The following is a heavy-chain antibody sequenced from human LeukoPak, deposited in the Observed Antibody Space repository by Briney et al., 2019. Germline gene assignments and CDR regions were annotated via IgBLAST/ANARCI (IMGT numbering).Heavy chain of an antibody. Sequence: SETLSLTCAVYGGSFSNYYWSWIRQPPGKGLEWIGEINHSGSTNYNPSLKSRVTISVDTSKNQFSLKLCSVTAADTAVYYCARFYGGNSGYYFDCWGQGTLVTVSS. CDR2: INHSGST. CDR1: GGSFSNYY. CDR3: ARFYGGNSGYYFDC. V-gene: IGHV4-34*01. D-gene: IGHD4-23*01. J-gene: IGHJ4*02.